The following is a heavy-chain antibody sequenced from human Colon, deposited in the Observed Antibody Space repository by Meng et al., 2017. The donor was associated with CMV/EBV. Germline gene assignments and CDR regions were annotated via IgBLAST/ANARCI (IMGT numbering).Heavy chain of an antibody. CDR3: SRVPTPSSTSCPHRPSIPYWFDP. V-gene: IGHV3-73*01. J-gene: IGHJ5*02. CDR2: IRNKVNNHAT. Sequence: GGSLRLSCAASGVTFSASAVHWVRQASGKGLEWVGRIRNKVNNHATTCAASVKGRFTISRDDSKNTAYLQMDSLKTEDSAVYYCSRVPTPSSTSCPHRPSIPYWFDPWGQGTLVTVSS. CDR1: GVTFSASA. D-gene: IGHD2-2*01.